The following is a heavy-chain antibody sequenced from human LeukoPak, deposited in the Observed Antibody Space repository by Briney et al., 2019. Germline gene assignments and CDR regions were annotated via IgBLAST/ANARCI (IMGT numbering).Heavy chain of an antibody. CDR3: ARVRGPTVTTWYFDL. D-gene: IGHD4-17*01. J-gene: IGHJ2*01. CDR1: GFTFQTHG. Sequence: GGSLRLSCGASGFTFQTHGMIGVPQAPGKGLEGVSYIGPCGDTIYYADSVKGRFTITRDDARNSLYLQMHSLRAGDTAVYCCARVRGPTVTTWYFDLWGRGTLVTVSS. CDR2: IGPCGDTI. V-gene: IGHV3-48*01.